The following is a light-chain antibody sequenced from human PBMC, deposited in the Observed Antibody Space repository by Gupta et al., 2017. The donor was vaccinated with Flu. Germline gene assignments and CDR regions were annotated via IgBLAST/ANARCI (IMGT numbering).Light chain of an antibody. CDR3: KQYGSSFT. J-gene: IGKJ3*01. CDR1: QSVNSGS. Sequence: DIVLTQSPGTLSLSPGERATLSCRASQSVNSGSLAWYQLKPGQAPRLLIYATSSRATGIPDRFSGSGYGTDFTLTVSRLEPDDFALYCCKQYGSSFTFGPGTRVEIK. CDR2: ATS. V-gene: IGKV3-20*01.